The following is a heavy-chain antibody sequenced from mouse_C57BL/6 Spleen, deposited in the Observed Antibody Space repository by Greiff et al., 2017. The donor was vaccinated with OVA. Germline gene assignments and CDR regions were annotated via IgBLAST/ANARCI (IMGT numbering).Heavy chain of an antibody. CDR2: ISYDGSN. CDR3: ARNYGSGYAMDY. Sequence: EVKLMESGPGLVKPSQSLSLTCSVTGYSITSGYYWNWIRQFPGNKLEWMGYISYDGSNNYNPSLKNRISITRDTSKNQFFLKLNSVTTEDTATYYCARNYGSGYAMDYWGQGTSVTVSS. V-gene: IGHV3-6*01. D-gene: IGHD1-1*01. J-gene: IGHJ4*01. CDR1: GYSITSGYY.